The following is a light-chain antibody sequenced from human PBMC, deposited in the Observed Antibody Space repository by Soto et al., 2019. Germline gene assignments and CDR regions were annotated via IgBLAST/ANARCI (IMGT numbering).Light chain of an antibody. CDR2: EVS. CDR3: SSYASSDTLV. CDR1: SSDVGSYNY. V-gene: IGLV2-14*01. Sequence: HSVLTQPASVSGSPGQSITISCTGTSSDVGSYNYVSWYQRHPGKVPKLMIYEVSYRPSGVSNRFSGSKSANTASLTISGLQAEDEADYYCSSYASSDTLVFGGGTKLTVL. J-gene: IGLJ3*02.